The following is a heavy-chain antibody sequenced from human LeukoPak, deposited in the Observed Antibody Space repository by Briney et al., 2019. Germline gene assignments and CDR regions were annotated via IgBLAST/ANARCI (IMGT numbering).Heavy chain of an antibody. D-gene: IGHD3-22*01. J-gene: IGHJ3*02. V-gene: IGHV3-7*01. CDR3: ARGRDYYDSSGYEDAFDI. Sequence: GGSLRLSCAASGFTFSSYWMSWVRQAPGKGLEWVANIKQDGSEKYYVDSVKGRFTISRDNAKNSLYLQMNSLRAEDTAVYYCARGRDYYDSSGYEDAFDIWGQGTMVTVSS. CDR1: GFTFSSYW. CDR2: IKQDGSEK.